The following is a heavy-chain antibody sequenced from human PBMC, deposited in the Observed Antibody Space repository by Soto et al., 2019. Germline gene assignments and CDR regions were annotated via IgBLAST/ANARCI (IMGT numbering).Heavy chain of an antibody. J-gene: IGHJ2*01. CDR1: GFTFSSYG. CDR2: ISYDGSKK. D-gene: IGHD1-26*01. V-gene: IGHV3-30*18. Sequence: QVQLVESGGGVVQPGRSLRLSCAASGFTFSSYGMHWVRQAPGKGLEWVAVISYDGSKKYYADSVKGRFTISRDNSKNTLYLQMNSLRAEDTAVYNCAKSIVGATTPFDLWGRGTLGSVSS. CDR3: AKSIVGATTPFDL.